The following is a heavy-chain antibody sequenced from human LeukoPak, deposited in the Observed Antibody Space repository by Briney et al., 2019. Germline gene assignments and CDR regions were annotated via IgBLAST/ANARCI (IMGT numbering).Heavy chain of an antibody. D-gene: IGHD3-10*01. CDR1: GYTLTELS. V-gene: IGHV1-24*01. Sequence: VASVTVSFKVSGYTLTELSMHWVRQAHGKGLEWMGGFDPEDGETIYAQKFQGRVTMTVDTSTDTAYMELSSLRSEDTAVYYCATPVRGVPFDAFDIWGQGTMVTVSS. CDR2: FDPEDGET. CDR3: ATPVRGVPFDAFDI. J-gene: IGHJ3*02.